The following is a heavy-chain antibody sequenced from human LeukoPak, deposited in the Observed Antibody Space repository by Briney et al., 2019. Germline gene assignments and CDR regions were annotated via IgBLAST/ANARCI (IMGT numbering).Heavy chain of an antibody. Sequence: GGSLRLSCAASGFSFTTYGMHWVRQAPGKGLEWMTVIWYDGGNKYYADSVKGRFTISRDNSKNTLYLQMNSLRAEDMAVYYCARDGTVAGTRAFDIWGHGTMVTVSS. J-gene: IGHJ3*02. CDR2: IWYDGGNK. D-gene: IGHD6-19*01. CDR3: ARDGTVAGTRAFDI. CDR1: GFSFTTYG. V-gene: IGHV3-33*01.